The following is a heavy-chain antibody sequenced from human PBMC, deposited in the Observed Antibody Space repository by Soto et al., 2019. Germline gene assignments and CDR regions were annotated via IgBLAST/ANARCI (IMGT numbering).Heavy chain of an antibody. Sequence: QVQLQESGPGLVKPSQTLSLTCTVSGGSISSGGYYWSWIRQHPGKGLEWIGYIYYSGTTYYNPSLKSRVTISVDPSKNQFSLKRSSVTAAATAGYYGARVGGINGFDPWGKGTWSPSPQ. CDR3: ARVGGINGFDP. CDR1: GGSISSGGYY. D-gene: IGHD3-16*01. V-gene: IGHV4-31*03. CDR2: IYYSGTT. J-gene: IGHJ5*02.